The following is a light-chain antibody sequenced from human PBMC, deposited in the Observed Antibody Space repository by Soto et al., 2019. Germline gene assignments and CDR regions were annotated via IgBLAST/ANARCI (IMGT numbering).Light chain of an antibody. J-gene: IGLJ2*01. V-gene: IGLV2-14*01. CDR1: SSDVGAYNS. CDR2: EVS. CDR3: SSYTSSSTLVV. Sequence: QSALTQPASVSGSPGQSITISCTGTSSDVGAYNSVSWYQQHPGKAPKLMIYEVSNRPSGVSNRFSGSKSGNTASLTISGLQDEDEADYYCSSYTSSSTLVVFGGGTKLTVL.